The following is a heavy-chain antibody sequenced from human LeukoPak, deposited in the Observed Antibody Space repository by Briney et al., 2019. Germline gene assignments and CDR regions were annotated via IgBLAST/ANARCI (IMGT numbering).Heavy chain of an antibody. CDR1: EYSFTTYW. CDR3: ARQLGYCSGGSCYSIDY. J-gene: IGHJ4*02. D-gene: IGHD2-15*01. Sequence: ESLKISCKGSEYSFTTYWIVWVRQMPGKGLEWMGIIYPGDSDTRYSPSFQGHVTISADKSISTAYLQWSSLKASDTAIYYCARQLGYCSGGSCYSIDYWGQGTLVTVSS. CDR2: IYPGDSDT. V-gene: IGHV5-51*01.